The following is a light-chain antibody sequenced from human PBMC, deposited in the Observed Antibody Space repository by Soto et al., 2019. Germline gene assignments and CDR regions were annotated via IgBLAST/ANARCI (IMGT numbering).Light chain of an antibody. V-gene: IGLV1-51*01. J-gene: IGLJ1*01. Sequence: QSVLTQPRAVCAAGGQKVTMSCSGRSSNIGGNSVSWYQKSPGTAPKIRIYDDDRRPSGIPDRFSGSKSGTSATLGITGFQTGDEADYYCGSWDSSMSAYVFATGTKVTVL. CDR1: SSNIGGNS. CDR2: DDD. CDR3: GSWDSSMSAYV.